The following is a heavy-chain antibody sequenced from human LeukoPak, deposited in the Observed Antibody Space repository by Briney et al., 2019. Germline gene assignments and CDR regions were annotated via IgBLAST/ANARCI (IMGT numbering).Heavy chain of an antibody. CDR2: IIPIFGTA. CDR1: GGTFSSYA. V-gene: IGHV1-69*06. CDR3: VRQRVVGFYDPFDV. J-gene: IGHJ4*02. Sequence: SVKVSCKASGGTFSSYAISWVRQAPGQGLEWMGGIIPIFGTANYAQKFQGRVTITADKSTSTAYMELSSVTAADTAVYYCVRQRVVGFYDPFDVWGQGTLVTVSS. D-gene: IGHD2/OR15-2a*01.